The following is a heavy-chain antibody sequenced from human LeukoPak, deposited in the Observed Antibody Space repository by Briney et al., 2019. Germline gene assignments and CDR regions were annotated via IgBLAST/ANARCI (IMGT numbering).Heavy chain of an antibody. V-gene: IGHV1-8*01. D-gene: IGHD3-10*01. Sequence: ASVKVSCKASVFTFTSYDINWVRQAPGQGLEGMGWMNPNSGNTRYAQKVQGRITMTRDTSISTAYMELSSLRSEDTAVYYCARGPTLVRGVIMPDSVGGMDVWGQGTTVTVSS. CDR3: ARGPTLVRGVIMPDSVGGMDV. CDR2: MNPNSGNT. J-gene: IGHJ6*02. CDR1: VFTFTSYD.